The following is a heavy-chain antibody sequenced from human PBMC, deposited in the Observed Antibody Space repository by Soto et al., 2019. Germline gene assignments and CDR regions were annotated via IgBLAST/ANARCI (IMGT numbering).Heavy chain of an antibody. D-gene: IGHD6-13*01. Sequence: EVQLVESGGGLVQPGGSLRLSCAASGFTVSSNYMSRVRHAPGKGLEWVSVIYSGGSTYYADSVKGRFTISRDNSKNTLYLQMNSLRAEDTVVYYCASIQWGSSSHFDYWGQGTLVTVS. J-gene: IGHJ4*02. CDR3: ASIQWGSSSHFDY. CDR1: GFTVSSNY. V-gene: IGHV3-66*01. CDR2: IYSGGST.